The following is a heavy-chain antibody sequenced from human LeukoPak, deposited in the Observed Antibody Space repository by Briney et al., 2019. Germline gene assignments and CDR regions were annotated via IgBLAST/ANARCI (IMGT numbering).Heavy chain of an antibody. D-gene: IGHD3-10*01. CDR3: ARDSNYYGSGSFDY. Sequence: PGGSLRLSCAASGFTFSSYIMNWVRQAPGKGLEWVSSISSRSSYIFYADSMKGRFTISRDNAKNSLYLQMNSLRAEDTAVYYCARDSNYYGSGSFDYWGQGTLVTVSS. CDR2: ISSRSSYI. CDR1: GFTFSSYI. J-gene: IGHJ4*02. V-gene: IGHV3-21*01.